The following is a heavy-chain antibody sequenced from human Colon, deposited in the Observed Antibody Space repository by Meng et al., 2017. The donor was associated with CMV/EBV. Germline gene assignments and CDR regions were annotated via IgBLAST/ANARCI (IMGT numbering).Heavy chain of an antibody. Sequence: QSHLNESGPTLVTPTQTLTLTCTFSGFSLNTYEVGVGWFRQPPGKAPEWLALIYWDDDKRYRSSLGNRLTLTHDASKNQVVLTMTDMDPVDTATYYCAHKSLPAAFFDYWSQGTLVTVSS. J-gene: IGHJ4*02. CDR1: GFSLNTYEVG. V-gene: IGHV2-5*02. D-gene: IGHD2-2*01. CDR3: AHKSLPAAFFDY. CDR2: IYWDDDK.